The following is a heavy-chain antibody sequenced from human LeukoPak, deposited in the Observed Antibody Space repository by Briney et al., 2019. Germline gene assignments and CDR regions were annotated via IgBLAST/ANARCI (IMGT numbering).Heavy chain of an antibody. CDR3: ARHAGYCSGGSCYSYGYFDY. CDR2: INHSGST. Sequence: SETLSLTCTVSGGSISSSSYYWGWIRQPPGKGLEWIGEINHSGSTNYNPSLKSRVTMSSDTSKNQFSLKLSSVTAADTAVYYCARHAGYCSGGSCYSYGYFDYWGQGTLVTVSS. D-gene: IGHD2-15*01. J-gene: IGHJ4*02. V-gene: IGHV4-39*01. CDR1: GGSISSSSYY.